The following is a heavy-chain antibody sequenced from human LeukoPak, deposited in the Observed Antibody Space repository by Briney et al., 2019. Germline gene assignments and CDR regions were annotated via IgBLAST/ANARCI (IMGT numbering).Heavy chain of an antibody. CDR2: INPNSGGT. D-gene: IGHD5-18*01. Sequence: ASVKVSCKASGYTFTGYYMHWVRQAPGQGPEWMGWINPNSGGTNYAQKLQGRVTMTTDTSTSTAYMELRSLRSDDTAVYYCARAGRRYEIQLWLPRQLGNWFDPWGQGTLVTVSS. V-gene: IGHV1-2*02. CDR3: ARAGRRYEIQLWLPRQLGNWFDP. J-gene: IGHJ5*02. CDR1: GYTFTGYY.